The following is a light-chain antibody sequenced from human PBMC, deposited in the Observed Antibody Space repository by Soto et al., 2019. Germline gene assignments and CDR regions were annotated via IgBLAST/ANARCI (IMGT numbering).Light chain of an antibody. CDR3: QQYNNWPRIT. Sequence: EIVLTQSPGTLSLSPGERATLSCRASQSVSSSRLAWYRQKPGQAPRLLIYGASSRATGIPDRFSGSGSGTEFTLTISSLQSEDFAVYYCQQYNNWPRITFGQGTRLEI. CDR2: GAS. CDR1: QSVSSS. V-gene: IGKV3D-15*01. J-gene: IGKJ5*01.